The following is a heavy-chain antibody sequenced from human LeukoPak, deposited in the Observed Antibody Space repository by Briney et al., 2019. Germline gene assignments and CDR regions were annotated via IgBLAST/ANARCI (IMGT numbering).Heavy chain of an antibody. CDR3: ARDGSSGFGQVAKLFHS. J-gene: IGHJ4*02. CDR2: INPKTGDT. D-gene: IGHD5-12*01. CDR1: GYTFAAYY. Sequence: ASVKVSCKASGYTFAAYYIHWLRQAPGQGLEWMGWINPKTGDTNYAQKFQGRVTVTRDTSVTTSYLDLRSLRPDDTGLYFCARDGSSGFGQVAKLFHSWGQGTLVTVSS. V-gene: IGHV1-2*02.